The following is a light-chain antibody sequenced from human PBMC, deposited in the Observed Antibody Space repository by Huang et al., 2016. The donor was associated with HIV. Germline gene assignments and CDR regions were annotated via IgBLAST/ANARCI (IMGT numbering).Light chain of an antibody. J-gene: IGKJ1*01. V-gene: IGKV1-5*03. CDR3: QQYNSYSGK. CDR1: QSIGTW. Sequence: DIQMTQSPSALSASVGDRVTITCRASQSIGTWLAWYQQKPGKPPKLLIYKASTLQGGVPSRFGGSGSGTEFTLTISSLQPDDFATYFCQQYNSYSGKFGQGTKV. CDR2: KAS.